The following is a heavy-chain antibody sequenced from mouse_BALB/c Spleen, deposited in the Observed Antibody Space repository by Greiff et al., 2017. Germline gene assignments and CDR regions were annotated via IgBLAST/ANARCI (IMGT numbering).Heavy chain of an antibody. V-gene: IGHV5-4*02. CDR2: ISDGGSYT. Sequence: EVKLVESGGGLVKPGGSLKLSCAASGFTFSDYYMYWVRQTPEKRLEWVATISDGGSYTYYPDSVKGRFTISRDNAKNNLYLQMSSLKSEDTAMYYCAREGFYGNYGGDAMDYWGQGTSVTVSS. CDR3: AREGFYGNYGGDAMDY. J-gene: IGHJ4*01. D-gene: IGHD2-1*01. CDR1: GFTFSDYY.